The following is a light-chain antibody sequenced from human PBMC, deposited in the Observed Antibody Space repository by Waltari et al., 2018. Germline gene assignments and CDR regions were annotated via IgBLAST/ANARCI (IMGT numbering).Light chain of an antibody. CDR3: QQYDISPLT. CDR1: QTVRTTY. V-gene: IGKV3-20*01. Sequence: EIVSVPTQGTLSLSPGDRATLPCRASQTVRTTYLAWYQQKPGQAPTLLIYGASSRATGIPDRFSGSGSGTDFSLTISSLEPEDFAVYYCQQYDISPLTFGGGTKVEIK. J-gene: IGKJ4*01. CDR2: GAS.